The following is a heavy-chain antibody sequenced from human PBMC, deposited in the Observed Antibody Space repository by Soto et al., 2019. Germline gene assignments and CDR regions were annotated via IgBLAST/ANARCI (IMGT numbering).Heavy chain of an antibody. CDR3: ANLPGTSEDY. D-gene: IGHD6-13*01. CDR1: GGSISDYY. CDR2: MFYSGST. J-gene: IGHJ4*02. Sequence: QVQLQESCPGLVKPSETLSLTCTVSGGSISDYYWNWIRQPPGKGLEWIGYMFYSGSTNYNPSLSGRVTLSVDTCKTQFSLKFTSVTAADKAVYFCANLPGTSEDYCGQGTLVTVSS. V-gene: IGHV4-59*01.